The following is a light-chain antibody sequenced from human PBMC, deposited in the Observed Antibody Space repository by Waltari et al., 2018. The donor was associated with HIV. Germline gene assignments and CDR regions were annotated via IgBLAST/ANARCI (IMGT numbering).Light chain of an antibody. CDR3: QYYGTSPTS. CDR1: PSVSRNY. Sequence: DIVLTQSPGTLSLSPGERANLSCRASPSVSRNYSAWYQQTPGQAPRLLIYDSSTRATGIPDRFSASGSGTDFTLTINRLEPEDFALYFCQYYGTSPTSFGQGTKLEIK. CDR2: DSS. V-gene: IGKV3-20*01. J-gene: IGKJ2*01.